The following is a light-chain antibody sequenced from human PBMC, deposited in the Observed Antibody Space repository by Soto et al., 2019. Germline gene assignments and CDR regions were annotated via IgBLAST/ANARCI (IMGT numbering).Light chain of an antibody. J-gene: IGKJ1*01. CDR1: QTIDSW. CDR2: KAS. Sequence: DIQMTQSPSTLSASVVDRCTITFLASQTIDSWLAWYQQRPGKPPNLLIYKASTLASGVPSRFSGSGSGTEFTLTINSLQPDDFATYYCQQYHIYSGTFGQGTKVDI. V-gene: IGKV1-5*03. CDR3: QQYHIYSGT.